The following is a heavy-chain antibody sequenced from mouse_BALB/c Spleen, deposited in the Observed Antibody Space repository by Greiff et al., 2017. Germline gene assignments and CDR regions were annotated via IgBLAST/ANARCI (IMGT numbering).Heavy chain of an antibody. CDR3: ARWDYGSSWAMDY. J-gene: IGHJ4*01. V-gene: IGHV3-8*02. Sequence: EVQRVESGPSLVKPSQTLSLTCSVTGDSITSGYWNWIRKFPGNKLEYMGYISYSGSTYYNPSLKSRISITRDTSKNQYYLQLNSVTTEDTATYYCARWDYGSSWAMDYWGQGTSVTVSS. CDR2: ISYSGST. CDR1: GDSITSGY. D-gene: IGHD1-1*01.